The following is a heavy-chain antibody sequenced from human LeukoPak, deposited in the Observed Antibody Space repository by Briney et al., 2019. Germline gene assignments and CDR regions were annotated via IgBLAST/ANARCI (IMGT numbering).Heavy chain of an antibody. V-gene: IGHV4-38-2*02. CDR2: IYESGLT. CDR1: GYSISSGYY. CDR3: AETAKTGDGSD. Sequence: SETLSLTCTVSGYSISSGYYWGWIRQPPGKGLQWIGIIYESGLTYYNPSLKSRVTISVDTSKNQFSLKLSSVTADDTAVYYCAETAKTGDGSDWGQGTLVTVSS. D-gene: IGHD7-27*01. J-gene: IGHJ4*02.